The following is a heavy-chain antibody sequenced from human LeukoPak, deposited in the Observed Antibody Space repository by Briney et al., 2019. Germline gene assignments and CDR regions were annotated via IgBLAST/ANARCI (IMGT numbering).Heavy chain of an antibody. D-gene: IGHD4-17*01. CDR3: ARYGDYRHFYYYMDV. CDR1: GFTFSSYS. CDR2: ISSSSNMK. J-gene: IGHJ6*03. V-gene: IGHV3-48*04. Sequence: GGPLRLSCVASGFTFSSYSMTWVRQAPGKGLEWVSYISSSSNMKHYADSVRGRFTISRDNAKNSLYLHMDSLRADDTAMYYCARYGDYRHFYYYMDVWGKGTRVTVSS.